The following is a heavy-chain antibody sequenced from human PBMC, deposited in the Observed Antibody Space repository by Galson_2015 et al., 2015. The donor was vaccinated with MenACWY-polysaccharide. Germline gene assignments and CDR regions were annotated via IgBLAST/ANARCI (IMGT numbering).Heavy chain of an antibody. CDR2: MNPNSGNT. CDR1: GYTSSSYD. J-gene: IGHJ5*02. Sequence: SVKVSCKASGYTSSSYDINWVRQTTGQGLEWMGWMNPNSGNTGYAQKFQGRVTMTRNTSISIAYMELSSLRSEDTAVYYCARGGKYYYDSSGYLNWFDPWGQGTLVTVSS. D-gene: IGHD3-22*01. V-gene: IGHV1-8*01. CDR3: ARGGKYYYDSSGYLNWFDP.